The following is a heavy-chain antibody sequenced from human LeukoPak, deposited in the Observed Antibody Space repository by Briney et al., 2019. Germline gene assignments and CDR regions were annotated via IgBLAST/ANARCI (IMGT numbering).Heavy chain of an antibody. D-gene: IGHD3-10*01. Sequence: GRSLRLSCAAAGLTFSSYGMHWVRQAPGKGLGWVAVISYDGSNKYYADSVKRRFTISRDNSKNTLYLQMNSLRAEDTAVYYCTSYGFGESDYYYSGMDVWGKGTTVTVSS. CDR2: ISYDGSNK. CDR3: TSYGFGESDYYYSGMDV. J-gene: IGHJ6*04. CDR1: GLTFSSYG. V-gene: IGHV3-30*03.